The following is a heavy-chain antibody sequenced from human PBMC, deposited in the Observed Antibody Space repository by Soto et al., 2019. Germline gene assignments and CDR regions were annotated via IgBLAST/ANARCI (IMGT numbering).Heavy chain of an antibody. CDR2: IYYSGTT. Sequence: QLQLQESGPGLVKPSETLPLTCTVSGGSISSSSYYWGWIRQPPGKGLEWIGSIYYSGTTYYNPSLEGRVTISVDTSKNQFSLKLSSVTAADAAVYYCARGSAARSWFDPWGQGTLVTVSS. CDR1: GGSISSSSYY. CDR3: ARGSAARSWFDP. J-gene: IGHJ5*02. V-gene: IGHV4-39*01. D-gene: IGHD2-15*01.